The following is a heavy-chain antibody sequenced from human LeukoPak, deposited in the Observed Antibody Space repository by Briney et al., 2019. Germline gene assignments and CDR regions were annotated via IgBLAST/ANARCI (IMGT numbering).Heavy chain of an antibody. CDR3: ARVSWFPGTSYYYMDV. CDR2: IYYSGTT. D-gene: IGHD1-1*01. CDR1: GGSIGSYY. J-gene: IGHJ6*03. V-gene: IGHV4-59*01. Sequence: SETLSLTCTVSGGSIGSYYWSWIRQPPGKGLELIGYIYYSGTTNYNPSLKSRVTISVDTSDNQFSLKLSSVTAADTAVYYCARVSWFPGTSYYYMDVWGKGTTVTVSS.